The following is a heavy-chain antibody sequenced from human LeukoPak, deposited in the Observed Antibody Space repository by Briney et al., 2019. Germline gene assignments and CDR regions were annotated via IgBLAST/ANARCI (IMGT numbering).Heavy chain of an antibody. J-gene: IGHJ6*02. CDR2: ISAYNGNT. CDR1: GYTFTSYG. D-gene: IGHD6-13*01. V-gene: IGHV1-18*01. Sequence: ASVKVSCKASGYTFTSYGISWVRQAPGQGLEWMGRISAYNGNTNYAQKLQGRVTMTTDTSTSTAYMELRGLRSDDTAVYYCARDLAAAGMYYYYYYGMDVWGQGTTVTVSS. CDR3: ARDLAAAGMYYYYYYGMDV.